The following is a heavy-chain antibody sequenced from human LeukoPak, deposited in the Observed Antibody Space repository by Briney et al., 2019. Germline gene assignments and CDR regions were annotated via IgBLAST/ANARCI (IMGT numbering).Heavy chain of an antibody. CDR2: IYYSGST. D-gene: IGHD4-17*01. CDR1: GGSISSGDYY. J-gene: IGHJ4*02. CDR3: ARDRPGDDYGDYFDY. V-gene: IGHV4-30-4*01. Sequence: SETLSLTCTVSGGSISSGDYYWSWIRQPPGKGLEWIGYIYYSGSTYYNPSLKSRVTISVDTSKNQLSLKLSSVTAADTAVYYCARDRPGDDYGDYFDYWGQGTLVTVSS.